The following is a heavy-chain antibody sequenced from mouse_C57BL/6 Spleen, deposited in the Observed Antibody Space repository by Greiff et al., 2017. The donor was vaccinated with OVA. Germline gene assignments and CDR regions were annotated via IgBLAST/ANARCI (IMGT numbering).Heavy chain of an antibody. J-gene: IGHJ2*01. Sequence: VHLVESGAELVRPGASVTLSCKASGYTFTDYEMHWVKQTPVHGLEWIGAIDPETGGTAYNQKFKGKAILTADKSSSTAYMELRSLTSEDSAVYYCTNYYYGSSFDYWGQGTTLTVSS. CDR1: GYTFTDYE. CDR2: IDPETGGT. D-gene: IGHD1-1*01. CDR3: TNYYYGSSFDY. V-gene: IGHV1-15*01.